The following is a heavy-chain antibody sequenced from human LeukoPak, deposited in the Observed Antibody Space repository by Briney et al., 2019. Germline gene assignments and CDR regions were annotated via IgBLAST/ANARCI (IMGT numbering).Heavy chain of an antibody. D-gene: IGHD6-13*01. Sequence: PSGTLSLTCAVSGGSISSSDWWSWVRQPPGKGLEWIGEIYHSGSTNYNTSLKSRVAISVDKSRDQFSLILTSVTAADTAVYYCVRVSSQKTFDYWGQGILVTVSS. CDR1: GGSISSSDW. CDR2: IYHSGST. V-gene: IGHV4-4*02. J-gene: IGHJ4*02. CDR3: VRVSSQKTFDY.